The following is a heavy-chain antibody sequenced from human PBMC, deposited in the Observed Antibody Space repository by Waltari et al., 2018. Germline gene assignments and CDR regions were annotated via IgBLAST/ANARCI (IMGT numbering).Heavy chain of an antibody. CDR2: IYYSGST. J-gene: IGHJ2*01. D-gene: IGHD3-16*02. CDR1: GYSISSGYY. V-gene: IGHV4-61*01. CDR3: ARGQNYDYIWGSYRYSRGWYFDL. Sequence: QVQLQESGPGLVKPSETLSLTCAVSGYSISSGYYWGWIRQPPGKGLEWIGYIYYSGSTNYNPSLKSRVTISVDTSKNQFSLKLSSVTAADTAVYYCARGQNYDYIWGSYRYSRGWYFDLWGRGTLVTVSS.